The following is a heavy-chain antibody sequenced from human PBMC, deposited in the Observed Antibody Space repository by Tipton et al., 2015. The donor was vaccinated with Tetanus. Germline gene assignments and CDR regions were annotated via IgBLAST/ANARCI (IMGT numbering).Heavy chain of an antibody. Sequence: TLSLTCTVSGGSMSGGFYWSWIRQHPAKGLEWIGYIYNTGSTYYNPSLQSRLTLSLDTSKNQFSLKLSSVTAADTAVYYCAKVRGRLRYSFDSWGQGTLVTVSS. D-gene: IGHD1-26*01. CDR3: AKVRGRLRYSFDS. J-gene: IGHJ5*01. CDR1: GGSMSGGFY. V-gene: IGHV4-31*03. CDR2: IYNTGST.